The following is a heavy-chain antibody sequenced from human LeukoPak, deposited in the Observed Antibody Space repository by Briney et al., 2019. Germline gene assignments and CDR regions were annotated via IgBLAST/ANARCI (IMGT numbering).Heavy chain of an antibody. J-gene: IGHJ5*02. CDR2: IYYSGST. V-gene: IGHV4-59*08. D-gene: IGHD6-6*01. CDR3: ARMYSSSSGFWFGP. CDR1: GASISDYY. Sequence: SETLSLTCTVSGASISDYYWSWIRQPPGKGLEWIGYIYYSGSTNYNPSLKSRVTISVDTSKNQFSLKLSSVTAADTAVYYCARMYSSSSGFWFGPWGQGTLVTVSS.